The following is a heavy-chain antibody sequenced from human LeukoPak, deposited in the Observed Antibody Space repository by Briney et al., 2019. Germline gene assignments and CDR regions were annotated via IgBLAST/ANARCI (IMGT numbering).Heavy chain of an antibody. CDR1: GGSISSYY. D-gene: IGHD6-19*01. V-gene: IGHV4-59*01. CDR3: AKGRSSGWYPVGY. Sequence: SETLSLTCTVSGGSISSYYWSWIRQPPGKGLEWIGYIYYSGSTNYNPSLKSRVTISVDTSKNQFSLKLSSVTAADTAVYYCAKGRSSGWYPVGYWGQGTLVTVSS. J-gene: IGHJ4*02. CDR2: IYYSGST.